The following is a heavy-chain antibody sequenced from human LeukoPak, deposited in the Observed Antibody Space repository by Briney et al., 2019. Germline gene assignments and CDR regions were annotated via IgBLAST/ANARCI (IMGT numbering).Heavy chain of an antibody. V-gene: IGHV3-21*01. CDR2: INNIISYI. CDR1: GFTFSNYS. J-gene: IGHJ4*02. Sequence: GGSLRLSCPGSGFTFSNYSMNWVRQAAGKWREWVSSINNIISYIYYADSGKGRFTISRDNTKNSVYLQMNSLRAEETGVYYCVRRVAVADNFFDYWGQGTLFTVSS. CDR3: VRRVAVADNFFDY. D-gene: IGHD6-19*01.